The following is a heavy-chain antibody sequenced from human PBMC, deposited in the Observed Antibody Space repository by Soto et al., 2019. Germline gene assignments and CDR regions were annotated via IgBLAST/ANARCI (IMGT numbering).Heavy chain of an antibody. J-gene: IGHJ6*02. CDR3: ARATKRSSSWRYYYYGMYV. Sequence: QVQLVQSGAEVKKPGSSVKVSCKASGGTFSSYAISWVRQAPGLGLEWMGGLIPIFGTANYTQKFQGRVTITADESTSPADMELSCLRYEDTAVYYCARATKRSSSWRYYYYGMYVWGQGTTVTLSS. D-gene: IGHD6-13*01. V-gene: IGHV1-69*01. CDR1: GGTFSSYA. CDR2: LIPIFGTA.